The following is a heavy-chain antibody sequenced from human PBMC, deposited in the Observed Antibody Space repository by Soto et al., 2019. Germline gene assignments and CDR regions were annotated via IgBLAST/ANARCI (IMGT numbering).Heavy chain of an antibody. Sequence: SETLSLTCAVYGGSFSGYYWSWIRQPPGKGLEWIGEIYYSGSTSYNPSLKSRVTISVDTSKNQFSLKLSSVTAADTAVYYCARGGSGSYNNYYYYYMDVWGKGTTVTVSS. CDR1: GGSFSGYY. CDR2: IYYSGST. D-gene: IGHD3-10*01. CDR3: ARGGSGSYNNYYYYYMDV. J-gene: IGHJ6*03. V-gene: IGHV4-34*01.